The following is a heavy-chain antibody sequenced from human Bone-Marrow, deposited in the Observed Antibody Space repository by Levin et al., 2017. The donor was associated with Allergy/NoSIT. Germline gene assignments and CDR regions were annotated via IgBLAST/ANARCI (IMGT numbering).Heavy chain of an antibody. Sequence: SETLSLTCTVSGGSIDSGAYYWTWIRQLPGRGLEWIGHIYYSGTTYYSPSLKSRLIMSLDTSKNQFSLKVTSVTAADTALYFCARGGLREYYGTFDVWGLGTLVTVSS. CDR1: GGSIDSGAYY. CDR3: ARGGLREYYGTFDV. V-gene: IGHV4-31*03. CDR2: IYYSGTT. J-gene: IGHJ3*01. D-gene: IGHD2-21*01.